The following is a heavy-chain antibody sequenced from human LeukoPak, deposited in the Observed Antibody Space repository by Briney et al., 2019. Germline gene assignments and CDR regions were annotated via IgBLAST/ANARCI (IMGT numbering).Heavy chain of an antibody. CDR3: ARGGDWFGP. Sequence: ASVKVSCKASGGTLSTYTISCLRQAPGQGLEWMGRITPLLTITKYAQKFQGRVTITADRSTSTVHMELNSLTSEDTAVYYCARGGDWFGPWGQGSLVTVSS. J-gene: IGHJ5*02. CDR1: GGTLSTYT. V-gene: IGHV1-69*02. CDR2: ITPLLTIT. D-gene: IGHD3-10*01.